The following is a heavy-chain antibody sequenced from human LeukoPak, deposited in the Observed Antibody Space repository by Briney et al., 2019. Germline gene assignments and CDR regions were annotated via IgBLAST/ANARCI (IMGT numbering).Heavy chain of an antibody. V-gene: IGHV4-4*07. CDR3: ARENYYGSGRGLGNYYYGMDV. Sequence: SETLSLTCTVSGGSISSYYWSWIRQPAGKGLEWIGRIYTSGSTNYNPSLKSRVTMSVDTPKNQFSLRLSSVTAADTAVYYCARENYYGSGRGLGNYYYGMDVWGQGTTVTVSS. J-gene: IGHJ6*02. D-gene: IGHD3-10*01. CDR2: IYTSGST. CDR1: GGSISSYY.